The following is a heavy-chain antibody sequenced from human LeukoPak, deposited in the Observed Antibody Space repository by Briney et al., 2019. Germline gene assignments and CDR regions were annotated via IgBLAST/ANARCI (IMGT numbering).Heavy chain of an antibody. J-gene: IGHJ4*02. V-gene: IGHV4-59*01. CDR1: GGSISSYY. CDR2: IYYSGST. CDR3: ARGGLSSIAGAAFDY. D-gene: IGHD1-26*01. Sequence: SETLSLTCTVSGGSISSYYWSWIRQPPGKGLEWIGYIYYSGSTNYNPSLKSRVTISVDTSRNQFSLKLSSVTAADTAVYYCARGGLSSIAGAAFDYWGQGTLVTVSS.